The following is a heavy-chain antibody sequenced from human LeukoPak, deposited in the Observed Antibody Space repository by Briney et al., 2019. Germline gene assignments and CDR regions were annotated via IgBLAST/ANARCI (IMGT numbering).Heavy chain of an antibody. V-gene: IGHV4-4*07. CDR2: IYTSGST. Sequence: PSETLSLTCTVSGGSISSYYWSWIRQPAGKGLEWIGRIYTSGSTNYNPSLKSRVTMSVDTSRDQFSLTLTSVTAADTAIFYCARRIQLWSYWHFDLWGRGTLVTVSS. D-gene: IGHD5-18*01. CDR1: GGSISSYY. CDR3: ARRIQLWSYWHFDL. J-gene: IGHJ2*01.